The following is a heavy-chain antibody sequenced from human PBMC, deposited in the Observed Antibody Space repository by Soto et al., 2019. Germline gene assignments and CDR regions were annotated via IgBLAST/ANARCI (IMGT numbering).Heavy chain of an antibody. CDR3: ARDVRDYDILTGYYSAGFDY. D-gene: IGHD3-9*01. CDR2: IYYSGST. Sequence: SETLSLTCTVSGGSVSSGSYYWSWIRQPPGKGLEWIGYIYYSGSTNYNPSLKSRVTISVDTSKNQFSLKLGSVTAADTAVYYCARDVRDYDILTGYYSAGFDYWGQGTLVTVSS. V-gene: IGHV4-61*01. J-gene: IGHJ4*02. CDR1: GGSVSSGSYY.